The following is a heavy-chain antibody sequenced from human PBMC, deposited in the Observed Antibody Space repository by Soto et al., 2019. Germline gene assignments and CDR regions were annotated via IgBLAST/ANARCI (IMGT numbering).Heavy chain of an antibody. V-gene: IGHV3-48*01. CDR2: ISSSSSTI. CDR1: GFTFSSYS. J-gene: IGHJ5*02. CDR3: ARDLDIVATIPRRFDP. D-gene: IGHD5-12*01. Sequence: GGSLRLSCAASGFTFSSYSMNWVRQAPGKGLEWVSYISSSSSTIYYADSVKGRFTISRDNAKNSLYLQMNSLRAEDTAVYYCARDLDIVATIPRRFDPWGQGTLVTVSS.